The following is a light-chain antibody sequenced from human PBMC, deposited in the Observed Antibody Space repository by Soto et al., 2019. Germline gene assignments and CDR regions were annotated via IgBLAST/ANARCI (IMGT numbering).Light chain of an antibody. CDR1: QSIRSW. CDR2: DAY. J-gene: IGKJ4*01. Sequence: DKQMNQSPSILSASVGDRVTITCRASQSIRSWLAWYQQKPGKAPKLLIYDAYSLESGVPSRFSGRRSGTEFTLTIAGLQPEDFATYYCQQYGSYSPLTFGGGTKVDI. CDR3: QQYGSYSPLT. V-gene: IGKV1-5*01.